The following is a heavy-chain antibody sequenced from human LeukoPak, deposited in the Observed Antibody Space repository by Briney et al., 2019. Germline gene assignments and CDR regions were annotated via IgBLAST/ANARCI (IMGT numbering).Heavy chain of an antibody. D-gene: IGHD3-10*01. CDR2: IIPILGIA. CDR1: GGTFSSYA. CDR3: ARVHGLGGYSY. J-gene: IGHJ4*02. V-gene: IGHV1-69*04. Sequence: ASVKVSCKASGGTFSSYAISWVRHAPGQGLEWMGRIIPILGIANYEQKFQGRGTITADKSTSTAYMELSSLRSEDTAVYYCARVHGLGGYSYWGQGTLVTVSS.